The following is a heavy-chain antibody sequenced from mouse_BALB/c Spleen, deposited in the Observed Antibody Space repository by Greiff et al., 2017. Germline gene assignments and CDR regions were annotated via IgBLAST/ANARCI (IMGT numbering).Heavy chain of an antibody. CDR3: ARKGIWDYYAMDY. J-gene: IGHJ4*01. CDR2: ISDGGSYT. D-gene: IGHD1-1*02. V-gene: IGHV5-4*02. CDR1: GFTFSDYY. Sequence: EVMLVESGGGLVKPGGSLKLSCAASGFTFSDYYMYWVRQTPEKRLEWVATISDGGSYTYYPDSVKGRFTISRDNAKNNLYLQMSSLKSEDTAMYYCARKGIWDYYAMDYWGQGTSVTVSS.